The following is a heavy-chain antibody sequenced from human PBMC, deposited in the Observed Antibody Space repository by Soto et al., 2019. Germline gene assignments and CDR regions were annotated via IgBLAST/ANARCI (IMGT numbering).Heavy chain of an antibody. CDR1: GFTFSSYA. CDR2: ISYDVSNK. D-gene: IGHD3-9*01. J-gene: IGHJ6*02. CDR3: ARAIKYYDILTGYFYYYGMDV. V-gene: IGHV3-30-3*01. Sequence: QVQLVESGGGVVQPGRSLRLSCAASGFTFSSYAMPWVRQAPGKGLEGGAVISYDVSNKYYEASGKGRFTISSDNSKNTLYLQMNSLRAEDTAVYYCARAIKYYDILTGYFYYYGMDVWGQGTTVTVSS.